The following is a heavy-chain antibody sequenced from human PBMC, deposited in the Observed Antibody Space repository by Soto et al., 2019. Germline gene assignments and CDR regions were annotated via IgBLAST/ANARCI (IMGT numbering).Heavy chain of an antibody. CDR1: GYTFTRSG. Sequence: ASVKVSCKASGYTFTRSGISWVRQAPGQGPEWMGWISSYNGDTNYAQTFQGRVTITRDTSASTAYMELSGLRSEDTAVYYCASRLDYISGLNYWGQGTPVTVSS. CDR2: ISSYNGDT. D-gene: IGHD6-19*01. CDR3: ASRLDYISGLNY. V-gene: IGHV1-18*01. J-gene: IGHJ4*02.